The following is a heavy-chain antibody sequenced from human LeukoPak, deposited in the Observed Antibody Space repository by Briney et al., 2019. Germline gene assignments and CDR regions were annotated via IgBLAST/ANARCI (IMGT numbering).Heavy chain of an antibody. Sequence: GGSLRLSCAASGFTFSSYSMTWVRQAPGKGLEWVSSISSSSSYIYYADSVKGRFTISRDNAKTSLYLQMNSLRAEDTAVYYCARGESKRFLEWLFFDYWGQGTLVTVSS. CDR2: ISSSSSYI. CDR3: ARGESKRFLEWLFFDY. D-gene: IGHD3-3*01. CDR1: GFTFSSYS. J-gene: IGHJ4*02. V-gene: IGHV3-21*01.